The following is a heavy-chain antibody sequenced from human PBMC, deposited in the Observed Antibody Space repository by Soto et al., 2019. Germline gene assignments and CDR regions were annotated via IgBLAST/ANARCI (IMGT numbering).Heavy chain of an antibody. D-gene: IGHD3-10*01. CDR2: IYYSGST. Sequence: NPSETLSLTCTVSCGSISSYYWSWIRQPPGKGLDWIGYIYYSGSTNYNPSLKSRVTISVDTSKNQFSLKLSSVTAADTAVYYCARDHRYYYGSGSYPYDAFDIWGQGTMVTVSS. V-gene: IGHV4-59*01. CDR3: ARDHRYYYGSGSYPYDAFDI. CDR1: CGSISSYY. J-gene: IGHJ3*02.